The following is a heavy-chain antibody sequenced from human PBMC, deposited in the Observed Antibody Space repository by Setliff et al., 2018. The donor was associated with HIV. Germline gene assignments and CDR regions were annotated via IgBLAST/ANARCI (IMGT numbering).Heavy chain of an antibody. Sequence: PGESLKISCKALDYTFTTYWIGWVRQMPGEGLEWMGIIYPDDSNIRYNPSFKNQVTISADKSITTAYLQINNLKASDTATYYCARRDGRSMNAFQIWGPGTVVTVSS. V-gene: IGHV5-51*01. J-gene: IGHJ3*01. CDR3: ARRDGRSMNAFQI. CDR1: DYTFTTYW. CDR2: IYPDDSNI. D-gene: IGHD6-13*01.